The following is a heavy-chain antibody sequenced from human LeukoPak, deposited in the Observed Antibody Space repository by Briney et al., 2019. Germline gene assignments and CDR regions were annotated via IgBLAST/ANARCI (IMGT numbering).Heavy chain of an antibody. CDR3: VRDIEGPPYFFDY. J-gene: IGHJ4*02. D-gene: IGHD3-16*02. CDR2: ISAHSGDT. Sequence: ASVKVSCKASGYIFITYGISWVRQAPRQGLEWMGWISAHSGDTKYARKFQGRVTMTTDTSTNTAYLELRSLRSDDTAVYYCVRDIEGPPYFFDYWGRGTLVTVSS. CDR1: GYIFITYG. V-gene: IGHV1-18*01.